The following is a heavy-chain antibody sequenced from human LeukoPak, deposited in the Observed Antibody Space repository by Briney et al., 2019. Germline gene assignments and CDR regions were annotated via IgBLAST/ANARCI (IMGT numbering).Heavy chain of an antibody. CDR2: IIPIFGTA. CDR3: ARARMNIVLMVYGEYYFDY. D-gene: IGHD2-8*01. Sequence: GASVKVSCKASGGTFSRYTINWVRQAPGQGLEWMGGIIPIFGTANYAQKFQGRVTMTRDMSTSTVYMELSSLRSEDTAVYYCARARMNIVLMVYGEYYFDYWGQGTLVTVSS. CDR1: GGTFSRYT. J-gene: IGHJ4*02. V-gene: IGHV1-69*05.